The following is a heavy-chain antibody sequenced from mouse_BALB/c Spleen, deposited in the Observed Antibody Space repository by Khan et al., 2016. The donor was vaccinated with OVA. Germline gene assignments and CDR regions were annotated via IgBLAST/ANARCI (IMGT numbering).Heavy chain of an antibody. CDR3: ARTARIKY. CDR2: ISYSGST. CDR1: GYSITSGYG. J-gene: IGHJ2*01. Sequence: EVQLQESGPGLVKPSQSLSLTCTVTGYSITSGYGWNWIRQFPGNILEWMGFISYSGSTNYNPSLKSRTSITRDTSNNQFFMQLNSVTTEDTATYYCARTARIKYWGQGTTLTVSS. V-gene: IGHV3-2*02. D-gene: IGHD1-2*01.